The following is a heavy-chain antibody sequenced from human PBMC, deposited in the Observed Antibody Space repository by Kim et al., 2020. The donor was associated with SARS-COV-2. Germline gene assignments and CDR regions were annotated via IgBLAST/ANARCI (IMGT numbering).Heavy chain of an antibody. CDR2: IYHSGST. Sequence: SETLSLTCTVSGSSISSGYYWGWIRQPPGKGLEWIGSIYHSGSTYYNPSLKSRVTISVDTSKNQFSLKLSSVTAADTAVYYCARRLGIAAPFDPWGQGTLVTVSS. CDR1: GSSISSGYY. D-gene: IGHD6-13*01. V-gene: IGHV4-38-2*02. J-gene: IGHJ5*02. CDR3: ARRLGIAAPFDP.